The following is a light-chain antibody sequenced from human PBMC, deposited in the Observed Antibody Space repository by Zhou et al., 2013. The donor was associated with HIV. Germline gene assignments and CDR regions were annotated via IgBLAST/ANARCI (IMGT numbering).Light chain of an antibody. CDR3: CSYAGSVSYV. CDR2: EVS. J-gene: IGLJ1*01. Sequence: QSALTQPASVSGSPGQSITMSCTGTSSDVGSYNLVSWYQQHPGKAPKLMIYEVSKRPSGVSNRFSGSKSGNTASLTISGLQAEDEADYYCCSYAGSVSYVFGTGTKVHRP. V-gene: IGLV2-23*02. CDR1: SSDVGSYNL.